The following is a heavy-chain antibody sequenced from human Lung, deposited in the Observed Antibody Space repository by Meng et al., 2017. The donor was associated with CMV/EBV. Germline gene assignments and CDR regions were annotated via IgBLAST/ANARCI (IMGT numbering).Heavy chain of an antibody. Sequence: GESLKISCAASGFAFTSYWMHWVRQVPGKGLVWVSRINVDGTSTTYGDSVKGRFTMSRDNTKNTMYLQMNSLSAEDTAVYYCGRDLVGHTVDYWGHGTRVTVSS. V-gene: IGHV3-74*01. J-gene: IGHJ4*01. CDR3: GRDLVGHTVDY. CDR1: GFAFTSYW. CDR2: INVDGTST. D-gene: IGHD1-26*01.